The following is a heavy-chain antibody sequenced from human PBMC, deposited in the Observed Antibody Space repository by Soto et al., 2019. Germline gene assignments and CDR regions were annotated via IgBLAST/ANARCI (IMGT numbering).Heavy chain of an antibody. D-gene: IGHD1-26*01. V-gene: IGHV4-34*01. CDR3: ASEGHSGSYYGWFDP. CDR1: GGSFSGYY. Sequence: PSETLSLTCAVYGGSFSGYYWSWIRQPPGKGLEWIGEINHSGSTNYNPSLKSRVTISVDTSKNQFSLKLSSVTAADTAVYYCASEGHSGSYYGWFDPWGQGTLVTVS. CDR2: INHSGST. J-gene: IGHJ5*02.